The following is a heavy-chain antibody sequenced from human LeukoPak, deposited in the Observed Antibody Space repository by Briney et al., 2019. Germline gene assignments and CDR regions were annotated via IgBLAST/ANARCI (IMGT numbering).Heavy chain of an antibody. CDR1: GFTFSSYA. Sequence: PGGSLRLSCAASGFTFSSYAMHWIRQPPGKGLEWIGEINHSGSTNYNPSLKSRVTISVDTSKNQFSLKLSSVTAADTAVYYCARSYYANGEDAFDIWGQGTMVTVSS. V-gene: IGHV4-34*01. J-gene: IGHJ3*02. CDR3: ARSYYANGEDAFDI. D-gene: IGHD2-2*01. CDR2: INHSGST.